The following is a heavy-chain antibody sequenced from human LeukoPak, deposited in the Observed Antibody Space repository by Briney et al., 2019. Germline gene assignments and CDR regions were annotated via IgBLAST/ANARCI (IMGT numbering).Heavy chain of an antibody. Sequence: GGSLRLSCAASGFTFSSYAMHWVRQALGKGLEWVAVISYDGSNKYYADSVKGRFTISRDNSKNTLYLQMNSLRAEDTAVYYCAREHSVVPAAAFDYWGQGTLVTVSS. V-gene: IGHV3-30-3*01. J-gene: IGHJ4*02. CDR2: ISYDGSNK. D-gene: IGHD2-2*01. CDR3: AREHSVVPAAAFDY. CDR1: GFTFSSYA.